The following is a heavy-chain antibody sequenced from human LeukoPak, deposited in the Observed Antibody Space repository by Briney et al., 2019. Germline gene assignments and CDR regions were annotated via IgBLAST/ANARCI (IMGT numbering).Heavy chain of an antibody. Sequence: GGSLRLSCAASGFTFSNYWMHWVRQAPGKGLEWVAVISYDGSNKYYADSVKGRFTISRDNSKNTLYLQMNSLRAEDTAVYYCARDTDIVVVPAVTAFDYWGQGTLVTVSS. J-gene: IGHJ4*02. CDR2: ISYDGSNK. V-gene: IGHV3-30*03. D-gene: IGHD2-2*01. CDR3: ARDTDIVVVPAVTAFDY. CDR1: GFTFSNYW.